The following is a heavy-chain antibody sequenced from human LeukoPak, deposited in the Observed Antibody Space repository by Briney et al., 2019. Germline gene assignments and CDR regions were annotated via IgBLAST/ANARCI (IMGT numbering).Heavy chain of an antibody. J-gene: IGHJ6*04. D-gene: IGHD3-10*01. CDR1: GFTFSTYA. Sequence: GGSLRLSCAASGFTFSTYAMRWVRQAPGKGLEWVSLICRDASHTYYTDSVKGRFTISRDNSKNTLYLQMNSLRAEDTAVDYCAKDRVVRDRDYYGMVVWGKGTTVTVFS. V-gene: IGHV3-23*03. CDR3: AKDRVVRDRDYYGMVV. CDR2: ICRDASHT.